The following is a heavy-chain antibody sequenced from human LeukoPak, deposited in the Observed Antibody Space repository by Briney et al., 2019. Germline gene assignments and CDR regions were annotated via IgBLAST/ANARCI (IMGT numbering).Heavy chain of an antibody. V-gene: IGHV3-30-3*01. CDR3: AREVRGAITFFDY. J-gene: IGHJ4*02. CDR1: GFTFSSYA. Sequence: GGSLRLSCAASGFTFSSYAMHWVRQAPGKGLEWVAVISYDGSNKYSADSVKGRFTISRDNSKNTLYLQMNSLRTEDTAVYYCAREVRGAITFFDYWGQGTLVTVSS. D-gene: IGHD3-10*01. CDR2: ISYDGSNK.